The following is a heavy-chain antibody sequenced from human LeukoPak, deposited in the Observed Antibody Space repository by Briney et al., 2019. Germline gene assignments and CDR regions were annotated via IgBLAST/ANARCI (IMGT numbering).Heavy chain of an antibody. Sequence: GGSLRLSCAASGFTFSSYAMSWVRQAPGKGLEWVGFIRSKAYGGTTEYAASVKGRFTISRDDSKSIAYLQMNSLKTEDTAVYYCTRLRGSYPSYYFDYWGQGTLVTVSS. D-gene: IGHD1-26*01. CDR1: GFTFSSYA. CDR2: IRSKAYGGTT. J-gene: IGHJ4*02. CDR3: TRLRGSYPSYYFDY. V-gene: IGHV3-49*04.